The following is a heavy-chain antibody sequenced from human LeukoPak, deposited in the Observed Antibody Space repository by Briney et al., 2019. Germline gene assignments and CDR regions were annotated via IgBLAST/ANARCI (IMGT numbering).Heavy chain of an antibody. Sequence: GGTLRLSCAASGFTFSSYSMNWVRQAPEKGLEWVSSISSSSSYIYYADSVKGRFTISRDNAKNSLYLQMNSLRAEDTAVYYCARDRIGSTWRSVFDSWGQGTLVTVSS. V-gene: IGHV3-21*01. CDR2: ISSSSSYI. J-gene: IGHJ4*02. CDR1: GFTFSSYS. CDR3: ARDRIGSTWRSVFDS. D-gene: IGHD6-13*01.